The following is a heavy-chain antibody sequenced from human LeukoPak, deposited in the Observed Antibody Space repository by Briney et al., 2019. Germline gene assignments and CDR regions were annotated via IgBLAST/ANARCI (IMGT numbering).Heavy chain of an antibody. D-gene: IGHD3-22*01. V-gene: IGHV3-30*18. CDR1: GFTFSSYG. CDR2: ISYDGSNK. J-gene: IGHJ4*02. CDR3: AKDLSDSSGYYLLYVFDY. Sequence: QPGRSLRLSCAASGFTFSSYGMHWVRQAPGKGLEWVAVISYDGSNKYYADSVKGRFTISRDNSKNTLYLQMNSLRAEDTAVYYCAKDLSDSSGYYLLYVFDYWGQGTLVTVSS.